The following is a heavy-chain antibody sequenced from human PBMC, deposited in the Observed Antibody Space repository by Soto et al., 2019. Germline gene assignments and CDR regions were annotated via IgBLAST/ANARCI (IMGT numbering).Heavy chain of an antibody. CDR3: ARSTRSSADY. D-gene: IGHD2-2*01. J-gene: IGHJ4*02. CDR1: GFTFSAYW. V-gene: IGHV3-7*05. CDR2: IKPDGSEE. Sequence: EVNVEESGGTWVQPGGSLRLSCEVSGFTFSAYWMSWVRQAPGKGLEWVAHIKPDGSEEFYGDSVRGRFTVSRDNAKKSMYLQMTSLRAEDTALYFCARSTRSSADYWGQGTLVAVSS.